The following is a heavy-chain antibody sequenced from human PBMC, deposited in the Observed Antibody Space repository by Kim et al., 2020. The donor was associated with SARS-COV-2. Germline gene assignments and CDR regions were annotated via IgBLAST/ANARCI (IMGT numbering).Heavy chain of an antibody. D-gene: IGHD3-10*01. J-gene: IGHJ6*02. CDR1: GYTFTSYA. Sequence: ASVKVSCKASGYTFTSYAMHWVRQAPGQRLEWMGWINAGNGNTKYSQKFQGRVTITRDTSASTAYMELSSLRSEDTAVYYCARGMVRGVIAYYYGMDVGAKGPRSPSP. CDR3: ARGMVRGVIAYYYGMDV. CDR2: INAGNGNT. V-gene: IGHV1-3*01.